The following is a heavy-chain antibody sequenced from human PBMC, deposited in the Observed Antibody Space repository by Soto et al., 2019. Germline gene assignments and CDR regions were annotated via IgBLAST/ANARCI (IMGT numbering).Heavy chain of an antibody. J-gene: IGHJ6*02. CDR3: ARKGSITMVRGVIIPYYYYYGLDV. V-gene: IGHV1-8*01. Sequence: ASVKVSCKASGYTFTSYDINWVRQATGQGLEWMGWMNPNSGNTGYAQKFQGRVTMTRNTSISTAYMELSSLRSEDTAVYYCARKGSITMVRGVIIPYYYYYGLDVWGQGTTVTVSS. D-gene: IGHD3-10*01. CDR1: GYTFTSYD. CDR2: MNPNSGNT.